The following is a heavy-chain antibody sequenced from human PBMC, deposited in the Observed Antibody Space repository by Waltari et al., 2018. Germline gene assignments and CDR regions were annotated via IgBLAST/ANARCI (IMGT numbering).Heavy chain of an antibody. CDR2: ISYDGSNK. D-gene: IGHD3-10*01. CDR1: GFPFSSSG. Sequence: QVQLVESGGGVVQPGRSLRLSCAASGFPFSSSGMHWVRQAPGKGLEWVAVISYDGSNKYYADSVKGRFTISRDNSKNTLYLQMNSLRAEDTAVYYCAKGGVRAAGTVDYWGQGTLVTVSS. V-gene: IGHV3-30*18. CDR3: AKGGVRAAGTVDY. J-gene: IGHJ4*02.